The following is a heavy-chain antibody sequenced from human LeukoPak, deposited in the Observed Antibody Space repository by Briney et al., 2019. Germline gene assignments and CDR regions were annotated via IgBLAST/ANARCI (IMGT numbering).Heavy chain of an antibody. D-gene: IGHD3-3*01. CDR2: IDEDGKTI. CDR1: GFTFNSYW. Sequence: GGSLRLSCAASGFTFNSYWMHWVRHAPGKGLVWVSRIDEDGKTIDYAESVKGRFTISRDNAKDTLYLQMSSLRDEDTAVYYCVSDLCGGDDQWGRGTLVTVSS. J-gene: IGHJ4*02. V-gene: IGHV3-74*01. CDR3: VSDLCGGDDQ.